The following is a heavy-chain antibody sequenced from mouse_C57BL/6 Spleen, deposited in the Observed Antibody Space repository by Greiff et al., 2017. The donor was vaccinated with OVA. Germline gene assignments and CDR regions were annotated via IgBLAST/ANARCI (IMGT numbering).Heavy chain of an antibody. CDR1: GYAFSSSW. J-gene: IGHJ4*01. V-gene: IGHV1-82*01. Sequence: QVQLQQSGPELVKPGASVKISCKASGYAFSSSWMNWVKQRPGQGLEWIGRIYPGDGDTNYNGKFKGKATLTADKSSSTAYMRLSGLTSEDSSVYSCARSPPRYYAMDGWGQGTSVTVSS. CDR3: ARSPPRYYAMDG. CDR2: IYPGDGDT.